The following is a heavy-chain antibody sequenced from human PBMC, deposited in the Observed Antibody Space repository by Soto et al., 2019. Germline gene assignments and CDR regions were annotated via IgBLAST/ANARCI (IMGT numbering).Heavy chain of an antibody. CDR3: TTPSTYGSGSYYNGPEFY. D-gene: IGHD3-10*01. Sequence: GGSLRLSCAASGFTFSNAWMNWVRQAPGKGLEWVGRIKSKTDGGTTDYAAPVKGRFTISRDDSKNTLYLQMNSLKTEDTAVYYCTTPSTYGSGSYYNGPEFYWGQGTLVTVSS. CDR2: IKSKTDGGTT. CDR1: GFTFSNAW. J-gene: IGHJ4*02. V-gene: IGHV3-15*07.